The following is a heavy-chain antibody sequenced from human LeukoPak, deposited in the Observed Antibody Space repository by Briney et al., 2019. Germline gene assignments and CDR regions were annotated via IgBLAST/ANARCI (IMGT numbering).Heavy chain of an antibody. CDR1: GGSFSGYY. V-gene: IGHV4-34*01. J-gene: IGHJ6*02. CDR3: ARGRVGYNAGSTYYYYYGMDV. D-gene: IGHD5-24*01. CDR2: INHSGST. Sequence: PSETLSLTCAVYGGSFSGYYWSWIRQPPGKGLEWIGEINHSGSTNYNPSLKSRVTISVDTSKNQFSLKLSSVTAADTAVYYCARGRVGYNAGSTYYYYYGMDVWGQGTTVTVSS.